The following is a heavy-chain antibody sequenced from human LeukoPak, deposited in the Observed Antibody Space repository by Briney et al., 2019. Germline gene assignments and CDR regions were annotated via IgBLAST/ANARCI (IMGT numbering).Heavy chain of an antibody. CDR1: GFTFTSSA. V-gene: IGHV1-58*02. CDR3: AAEYSYDSSGYYPMGAFDI. Sequence: SVKVSCKASGFTFTSSAMQWVRQARGQRLEWIGWIVVGSGNTKYAQKFQERVTITRDMSTSTAYMELSSLRSEDTAVYYCAAEYSYDSSGYYPMGAFDIWGQGTMVTVSS. D-gene: IGHD3-22*01. CDR2: IVVGSGNT. J-gene: IGHJ3*02.